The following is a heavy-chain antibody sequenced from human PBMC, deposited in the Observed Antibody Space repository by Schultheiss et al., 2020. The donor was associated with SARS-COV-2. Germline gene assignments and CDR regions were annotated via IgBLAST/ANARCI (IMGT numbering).Heavy chain of an antibody. Sequence: GGSLRLSCAASGFTFSDYYMSWIRQAPGKGLEWVSYISSSSSYTNYADSVKGRFTISRDNAKNSLYLQMNSLRAEDTAVYYCARDEAYSSGWPMYYFDYWGQGTLVTVSS. D-gene: IGHD6-19*01. CDR2: ISSSSSYT. CDR3: ARDEAYSSGWPMYYFDY. V-gene: IGHV3-11*06. J-gene: IGHJ4*02. CDR1: GFTFSDYY.